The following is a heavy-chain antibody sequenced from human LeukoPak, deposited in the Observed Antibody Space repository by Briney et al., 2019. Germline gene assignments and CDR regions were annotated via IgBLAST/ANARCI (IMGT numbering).Heavy chain of an antibody. V-gene: IGHV1-18*01. CDR2: ISAYNGNT. CDR1: GYTFTMYG. Sequence: GASVKVSCKASGYTFTMYGISWVRQAPGQGLEWMGWISAYNGNTNYAQKLQGRVTMTTDTSTSTAYMELRSLRSDDTAVYYCARVLLWFGELKNWFDPWGQGTLVTVSS. CDR3: ARVLLWFGELKNWFDP. D-gene: IGHD3-10*01. J-gene: IGHJ5*02.